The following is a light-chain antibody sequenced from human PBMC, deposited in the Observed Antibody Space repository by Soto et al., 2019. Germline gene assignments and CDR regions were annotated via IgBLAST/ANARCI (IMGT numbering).Light chain of an antibody. CDR2: DAS. J-gene: IGKJ4*01. CDR3: QKYKSAPLT. V-gene: IGKV1-33*01. CDR1: QNINNY. Sequence: DIQMTQSPSSLSASVGDRVTITCQASQNINNYLNWYQQKPGRAPKLLIYDASNLEAGVPSRFRGSGSGTDFTFTISRLQPEDIATYYCQKYKSAPLTFGGGTKVDIK.